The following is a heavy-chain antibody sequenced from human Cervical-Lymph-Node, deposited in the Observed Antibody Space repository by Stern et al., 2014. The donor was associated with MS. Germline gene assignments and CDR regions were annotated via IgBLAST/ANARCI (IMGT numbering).Heavy chain of an antibody. CDR2: FDPDHGET. D-gene: IGHD2-21*02. V-gene: IGHV1-24*01. CDR3: ATHRGRVTYYYGMDV. Sequence: MQLVESGAEVKKPGASVKVSCKVSGYTLSEISMHWVRQAPGQGLEWMGCFDPDHGETRYAQKFQGRVTMAEGRSTDTAYMELSSLRSEDTAVYYCATHRGRVTYYYGMDVWGQGTTVTVSS. CDR1: GYTLSEIS. J-gene: IGHJ6*02.